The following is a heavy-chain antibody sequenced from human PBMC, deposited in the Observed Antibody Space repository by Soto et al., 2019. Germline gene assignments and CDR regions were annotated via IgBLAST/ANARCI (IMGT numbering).Heavy chain of an antibody. D-gene: IGHD2-15*01. J-gene: IGHJ6*04. CDR3: ARFGYCSGGMCFYHPGLAV. CDR1: GYTFTGYY. Sequence: ASVKLSCKASGYTFTGYYMHWVRQAPGQGLEWMGWINPKSGGTNYAQKFQGWVTMTRDTSISTAYMEVSRLRSDDTAVYYCARFGYCSGGMCFYHPGLAVWGKGTTVPSPS. CDR2: INPKSGGT. V-gene: IGHV1-2*04.